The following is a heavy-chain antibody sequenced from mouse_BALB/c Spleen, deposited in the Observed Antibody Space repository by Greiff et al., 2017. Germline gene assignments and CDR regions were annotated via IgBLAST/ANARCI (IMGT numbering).Heavy chain of an antibody. CDR1: GYSITSDYA. D-gene: IGHD1-1*01. V-gene: IGHV3-2*02. CDR2: ISYSGST. J-gene: IGHJ3*01. CDR3: ARYYDGGFAY. Sequence: EVNLVESGPGLVKPSQSLSLTCTVTGYSITSDYAWNWIRQFPGNKLEWMGYISYSGSTSYNPSLKSRISITRDTSKNQFFLQLNSVTTEDTATYYCARYYDGGFAYWGQGTLVTVSA.